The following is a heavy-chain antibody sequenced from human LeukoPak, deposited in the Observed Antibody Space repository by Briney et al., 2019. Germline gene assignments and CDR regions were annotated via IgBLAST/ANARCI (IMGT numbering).Heavy chain of an antibody. D-gene: IGHD5-12*01. J-gene: IGHJ4*02. CDR1: GYDFPTNW. CDR3: GRPPWRTYSSCYVDS. CDR2: IYPGDSET. Sequence: GESLKISCKGSGYDFPTNWIAWVRQMPGKGLEWVGIIYPGDSETRYSPSFEGQVTISADKSISTAYLQWSSLKATDTAMYYCGRPPWRTYSSCYVDSWGQGTLVTVSS. V-gene: IGHV5-51*01.